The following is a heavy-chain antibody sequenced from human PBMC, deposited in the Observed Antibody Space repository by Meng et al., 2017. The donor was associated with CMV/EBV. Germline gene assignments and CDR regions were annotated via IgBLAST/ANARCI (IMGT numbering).Heavy chain of an antibody. Sequence: ESLTIYCAASGFTFSRYWMTWVRKAPGKGLEWVVNINQDGTKIYYVDSVKGRFTVSRDNARNSVYLPLNSLTVEDTAVYYCARTGYTSSSLDYWGRGALVTVSS. D-gene: IGHD5-18*01. CDR3: ARTGYTSSSLDY. CDR1: GFTFSRYW. CDR2: INQDGTKI. J-gene: IGHJ4*02. V-gene: IGHV3-7*01.